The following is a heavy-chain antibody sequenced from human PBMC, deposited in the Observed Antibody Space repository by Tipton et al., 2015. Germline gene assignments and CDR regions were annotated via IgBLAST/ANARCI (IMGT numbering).Heavy chain of an antibody. CDR1: GGSISSSNW. Sequence: TLSLTCAVSGGSISSSNWWSWVRQPPGKGLEWIGEIYHRGSSNYNPSLESRVTISVDKTKNQFSLKLSSVTAADTAVYYCARGHSAGSYYSCWFDPWGQGTLVTISS. CDR2: IYHRGSS. J-gene: IGHJ5*02. CDR3: ARGHSAGSYYSCWFDP. V-gene: IGHV4-4*02. D-gene: IGHD2-15*01.